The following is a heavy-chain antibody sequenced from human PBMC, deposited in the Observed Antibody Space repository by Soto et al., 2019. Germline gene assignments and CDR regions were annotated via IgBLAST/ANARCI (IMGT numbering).Heavy chain of an antibody. CDR1: GASVSSGNQY. D-gene: IGHD6-19*01. Sequence: SETLSLTCTVSGASVSSGNQYWSWIRQPPGKRLEWIGFIYNSVITNYSPSLKSRVSISADTSRNQFSLKMSSVTAADTAVYYCARGWDANVWGQGAVVTVSS. CDR2: IYNSVIT. V-gene: IGHV4-61*01. J-gene: IGHJ4*02. CDR3: ARGWDANV.